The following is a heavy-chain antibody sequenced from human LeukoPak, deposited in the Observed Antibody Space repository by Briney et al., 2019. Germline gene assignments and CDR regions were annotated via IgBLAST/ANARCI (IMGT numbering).Heavy chain of an antibody. CDR2: IYTSGST. J-gene: IGHJ6*03. CDR1: GGSISSYY. CDR3: ARDQLSITMVRGVGPYYYYYYMDV. Sequence: SETLSLTCTVSGGSISSYYWSWIRQPAGKGLEWIGRIYTSGSTNYNPSLKSRVTMSVDTSKNQFSLKLSSVTAADTAVYYCARDQLSITMVRGVGPYYYYYYMDVWGKGTTVTISS. D-gene: IGHD3-10*01. V-gene: IGHV4-4*07.